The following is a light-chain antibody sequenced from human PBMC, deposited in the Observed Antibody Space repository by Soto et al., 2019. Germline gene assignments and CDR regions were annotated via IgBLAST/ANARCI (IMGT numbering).Light chain of an antibody. CDR3: SLKTSSVTWV. Sequence: QSVLTQPASVSGSPGQSITISCTGTISDIGGYNFISWYQHHPGKAPKLVIYQVSNRPSGVPDRFSGSQSGNTASLTISGLQAEDEADYYCSLKTSSVTWVFGGGTKLTGL. CDR2: QVS. CDR1: ISDIGGYNF. V-gene: IGLV2-14*01. J-gene: IGLJ3*02.